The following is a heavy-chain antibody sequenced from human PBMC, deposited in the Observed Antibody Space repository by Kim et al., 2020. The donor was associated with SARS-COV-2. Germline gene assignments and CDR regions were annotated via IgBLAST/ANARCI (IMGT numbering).Heavy chain of an antibody. CDR3: ATIDYGDYWVRRGIHPRGFDY. J-gene: IGHJ4*02. CDR2: IYYSGST. Sequence: SETLSLTCTVSGGSISSSSYYWGWIRQPPGKGLEWIGSIYYSGSTYYNPSLKSRVTISVDTSKNQFSLKLSSVTAADTAVYYCATIDYGDYWVRRGIHPRGFDYWGQGTLVTVSS. V-gene: IGHV4-39*01. D-gene: IGHD4-17*01. CDR1: GGSISSSSYY.